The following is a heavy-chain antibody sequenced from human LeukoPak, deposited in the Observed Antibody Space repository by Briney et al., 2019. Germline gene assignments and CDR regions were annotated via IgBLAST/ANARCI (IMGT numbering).Heavy chain of an antibody. CDR1: GFTFSTYS. J-gene: IGHJ4*02. Sequence: GGSLRLSCVGSGFTFSTYSMNWVRQAPGEGLEWVSYIDSSSIIIHYADSVRGRFNSSRDNAKNSLYLQMNSLRAEDTAVYYCARDCSGGSCDVAFDYWGQGTLVTVSS. V-gene: IGHV3-48*01. CDR2: IDSSSIII. CDR3: ARDCSGGSCDVAFDY. D-gene: IGHD2-15*01.